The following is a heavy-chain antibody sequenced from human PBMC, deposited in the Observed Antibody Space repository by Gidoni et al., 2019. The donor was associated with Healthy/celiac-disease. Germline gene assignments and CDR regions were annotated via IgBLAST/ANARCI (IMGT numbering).Heavy chain of an antibody. CDR2: ISGSGGSK. J-gene: IGHJ6*02. CDR1: GFPFSSYA. V-gene: IGHV3-23*01. Sequence: EVQLLESGGGLVQPGGSLRLSCAASGFPFSSYALSWVRQAPGKGLEWVSAISGSGGSKYYADSVKGRFTISRDNSKNTLYLQMNSLRAEDTAVYYCAKDLPNYGFWSGNMGGWYYYGMDVWGQGTTVTVSS. D-gene: IGHD3-3*01. CDR3: AKDLPNYGFWSGNMGGWYYYGMDV.